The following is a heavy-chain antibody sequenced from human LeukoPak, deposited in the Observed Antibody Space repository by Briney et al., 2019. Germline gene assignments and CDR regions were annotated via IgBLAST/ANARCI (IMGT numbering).Heavy chain of an antibody. CDR2: INHSGST. Sequence: SETLSLTCAVYGGSFSGYYWSWIRQPPGKGLEWIGEINHSGSTNYNPSLKSRVTISVDTSKNQFSLKLSSVTAADTAVYYCARATGYSDYWGQGTLVTVS. CDR1: GGSFSGYY. V-gene: IGHV4-34*01. D-gene: IGHD6-13*01. CDR3: ARATGYSDY. J-gene: IGHJ4*02.